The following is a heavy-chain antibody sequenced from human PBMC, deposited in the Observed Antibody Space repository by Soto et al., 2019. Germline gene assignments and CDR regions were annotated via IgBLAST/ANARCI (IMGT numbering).Heavy chain of an antibody. Sequence: PGGSLRLSCAASGFTLSSYWMSWVRQAPGKGLEWVANIKQDGSEKYYVDSVKGRFTISRDNAKNSLYLQMNSLRAEDTAVYYCARSPSKYCSSTSCYRDDAFDIWGQGTMVTVSS. D-gene: IGHD2-2*01. CDR2: IKQDGSEK. J-gene: IGHJ3*02. CDR1: GFTLSSYW. V-gene: IGHV3-7*01. CDR3: ARSPSKYCSSTSCYRDDAFDI.